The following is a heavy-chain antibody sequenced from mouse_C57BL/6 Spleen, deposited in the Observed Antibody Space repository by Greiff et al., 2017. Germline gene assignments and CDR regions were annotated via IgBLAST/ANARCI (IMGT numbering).Heavy chain of an antibody. CDR2: IYPGDGDT. CDR3: ARQVTTVVERYFDV. D-gene: IGHD1-1*01. V-gene: IGHV1-80*01. J-gene: IGHJ1*03. CDR1: GYAFSSYW. Sequence: VQLQQSGAELVKPGASVKISCKASGYAFSSYWMNWVKQRPGKGLEWIGQIYPGDGDTNYNGKFKGKATLTADKSSSTAYMQLSSLTSEDSEVYFGARQVTTVVERYFDVWGTGTTVTVSS.